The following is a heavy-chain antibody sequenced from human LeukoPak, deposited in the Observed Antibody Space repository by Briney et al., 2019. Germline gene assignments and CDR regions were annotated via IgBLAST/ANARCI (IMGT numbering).Heavy chain of an antibody. J-gene: IGHJ4*02. D-gene: IGHD2-15*01. CDR2: IYYSGST. Sequence: PSETLSLTCTVSGGSISSYYWSWIRQPPVKGLEWIGYIYYSGSTNYNPSLKSRVTISVDTSKNQFSLKLSSVTAADTAVYYCARNSRYCSGGSCYSESFDYWGQGTLVTVSS. CDR1: GGSISSYY. CDR3: ARNSRYCSGGSCYSESFDY. V-gene: IGHV4-59*08.